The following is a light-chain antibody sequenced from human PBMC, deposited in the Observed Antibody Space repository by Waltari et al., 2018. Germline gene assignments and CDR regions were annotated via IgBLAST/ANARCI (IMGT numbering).Light chain of an antibody. V-gene: IGKV4-1*01. CDR2: WAS. CDR1: QSVLYSSNNYNY. CDR3: QQYYSTPPT. Sequence: DIVMTQSPDSLAVSLGERATINCKSSQSVLYSSNNYNYVAWYQQKLGQPPKLLIYWASTRESGVPDRFSGSGSGTDFNFTISSLQAEDVAVYHCQQYYSTPPTFGQGTKVEIK. J-gene: IGKJ1*01.